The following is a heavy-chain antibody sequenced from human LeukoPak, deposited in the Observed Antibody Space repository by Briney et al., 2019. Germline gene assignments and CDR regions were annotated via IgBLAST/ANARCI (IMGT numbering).Heavy chain of an antibody. Sequence: GASVKASCKASGGTFSSYTISWVRQAPGQGLEWMGRIIPILGIANYAQKFQGRVTITADKSTSTAYMELSSLRSEDTAVYYCARVWSSSWLPFDYWGQGTLVTVSS. CDR3: ARVWSSSWLPFDY. CDR2: IIPILGIA. J-gene: IGHJ4*02. D-gene: IGHD6-13*01. V-gene: IGHV1-69*02. CDR1: GGTFSSYT.